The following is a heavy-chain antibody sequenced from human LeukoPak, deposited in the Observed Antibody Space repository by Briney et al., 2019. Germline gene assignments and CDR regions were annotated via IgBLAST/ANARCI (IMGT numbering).Heavy chain of an antibody. CDR1: GGSITSSNYY. CDR3: VRLGRSYDILTGYSAHWYFDL. D-gene: IGHD3-9*01. CDR2: IYYSGTT. V-gene: IGHV4-39*01. J-gene: IGHJ2*01. Sequence: PSETLSLTCTVSGGSITSSNYYWGWIRQPPGKGLEWIGSIYYSGTTYYNPSLKSRLTISVDTPKNQFSLKMTSVTAADTAVYYCVRLGRSYDILTGYSAHWYFDLWGRGTLVTVSS.